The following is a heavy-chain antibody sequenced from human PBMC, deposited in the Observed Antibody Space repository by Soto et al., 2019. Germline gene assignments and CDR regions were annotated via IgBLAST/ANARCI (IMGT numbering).Heavy chain of an antibody. V-gene: IGHV1-69*13. D-gene: IGHD3-22*01. J-gene: IGHJ3*02. CDR2: IIPIFGTA. CDR3: ARYRLWSSGYYPKDAFDI. CDR1: GGTFSGYA. Sequence: SVKVSCKASGGTFSGYAISWVRQAPGQGLEWMGGIIPIFGTANYAQKFQGRVTITADESTSTAYMELSSLRSEDTAVYYCARYRLWSSGYYPKDAFDIWGQGTMVTVSS.